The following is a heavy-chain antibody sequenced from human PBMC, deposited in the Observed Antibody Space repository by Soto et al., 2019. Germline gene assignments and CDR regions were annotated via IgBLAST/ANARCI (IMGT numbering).Heavy chain of an antibody. J-gene: IGHJ4*02. V-gene: IGHV3-23*01. CDR3: AKDPNGDYIGAFDD. CDR2: ISRSSSVI. D-gene: IGHD4-17*01. Sequence: EVQLLESGGDLVQPGGSLRLSCAASGFAFSNYAVTWVRQAPGKGLEWVSSISRSSSVIYYADSVRGRFFISRDTSKIMLYLPMNSLRAEDTARYYCAKDPNGDYIGAFDDWGQGTLVTVSS. CDR1: GFAFSNYA.